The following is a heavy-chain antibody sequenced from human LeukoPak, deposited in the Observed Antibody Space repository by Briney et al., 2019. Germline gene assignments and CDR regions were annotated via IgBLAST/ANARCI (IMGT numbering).Heavy chain of an antibody. CDR2: INPNSGGT. J-gene: IGHJ5*02. V-gene: IGHV1-2*06. CDR3: ARSYYYGSGSYYPTNWFDP. CDR1: GYTFTGYY. Sequence: ASVKVSCKASGYTFTGYYMHWVRQAPGQGLEWMGRINPNSGGTNYAQKFQGRVTMTGDTSISTAYMELSRLRSDDTAVYYCARSYYYGSGSYYPTNWFDPWGQGTLVTVSS. D-gene: IGHD3-10*01.